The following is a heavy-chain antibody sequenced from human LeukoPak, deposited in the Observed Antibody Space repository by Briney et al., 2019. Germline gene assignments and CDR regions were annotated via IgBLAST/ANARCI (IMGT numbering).Heavy chain of an antibody. Sequence: PGGSLRLSCAASGFTFSSYAMSWVRQAPGKGLEWASAISGSGGSTYYADSVKGRFTISRDNSKNTLYLQMNSLRAEDTAVYYCAKDREWAAILYLSAFDIWGQGTMVTVSS. J-gene: IGHJ3*02. V-gene: IGHV3-23*01. CDR3: AKDREWAAILYLSAFDI. CDR1: GFTFSSYA. CDR2: ISGSGGST. D-gene: IGHD2-21*02.